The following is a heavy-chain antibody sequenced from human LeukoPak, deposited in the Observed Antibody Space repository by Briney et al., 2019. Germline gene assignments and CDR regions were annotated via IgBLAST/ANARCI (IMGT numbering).Heavy chain of an antibody. Sequence: GASVKVSCKVSGYTLTELSMHWVRQAPGKGLEWMGGFDPEDGETIYAQKFQGRVTMTEDTSTDTAYMELSSLRSEDTAVYYCAREVAFYSSSPPPFDYWGQGTLVTVSS. CDR2: FDPEDGET. J-gene: IGHJ4*02. CDR3: AREVAFYSSSPPPFDY. CDR1: GYTLTELS. V-gene: IGHV1-24*01. D-gene: IGHD6-13*01.